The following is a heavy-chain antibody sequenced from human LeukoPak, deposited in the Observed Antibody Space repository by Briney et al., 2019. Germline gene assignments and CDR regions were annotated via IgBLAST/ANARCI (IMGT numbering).Heavy chain of an antibody. CDR2: INPSGGST. J-gene: IGHJ4*02. CDR3: AREGVRFSGYAGRGATLPHY. D-gene: IGHD3-22*01. CDR1: GYTFTSYY. Sequence: GASVKVSCKASGYTFTSYYRHWVRQAPGQGLEWMGIINPSGGSTSYAQKFQGRVTITRDTSTSTVYMELSSRRPEDTAVYYCAREGVRFSGYAGRGATLPHYSGQGTLVTVSS. V-gene: IGHV1-46*01.